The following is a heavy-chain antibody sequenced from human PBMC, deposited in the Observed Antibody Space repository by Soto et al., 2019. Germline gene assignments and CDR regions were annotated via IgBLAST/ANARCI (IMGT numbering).Heavy chain of an antibody. J-gene: IGHJ4*02. CDR1: GFTFSSYA. CDR2: ISYDGSNK. Sequence: SLRLSCAASGFTFSSYAMHRVRQAPGKGLEWVAVISYDGSNKYYADSVKGRFTISRDNSKNTLYLQMNSLRAEDTAVYYCARGTGTEPSLGYCSGGSCYEGSPLVYWGQGTLVTAPQ. V-gene: IGHV3-30-3*01. CDR3: ARGTGTEPSLGYCSGGSCYEGSPLVY. D-gene: IGHD2-15*01.